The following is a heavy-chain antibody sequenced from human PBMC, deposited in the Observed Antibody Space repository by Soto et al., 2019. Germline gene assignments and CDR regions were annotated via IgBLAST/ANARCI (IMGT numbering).Heavy chain of an antibody. CDR3: ASSSLNYDYTWGSYQKWWFDP. CDR2: IYYSGST. D-gene: IGHD3-16*02. V-gene: IGHV4-59*08. Sequence: PSETLSLTCTVSGGSISSYYWSWIRQPPGKGLEWIGYIYYSGSTNYNPSLKSRVTISVDTSKNQFSLKLSSVTAADTAVYYCASSSLNYDYTWGSYQKWWFDPWGQGTLVTVSS. CDR1: GGSISSYY. J-gene: IGHJ5*02.